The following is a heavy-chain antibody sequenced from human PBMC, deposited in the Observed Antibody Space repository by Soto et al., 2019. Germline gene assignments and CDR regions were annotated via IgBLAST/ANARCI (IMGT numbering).Heavy chain of an antibody. CDR2: IYYSGST. D-gene: IGHD3-22*01. V-gene: IGHV4-59*08. J-gene: IGHJ4*02. Sequence: SETLSLTCTVSGGSISSYYWSWIRQPPGKGLEWIGYIYYSGSTNYNPSLKSRVTMSVDTSKNQFSLKLSSVTAADTAVYYCASTYYNASSGPFDYWGQGTLVTVSS. CDR1: GGSISSYY. CDR3: ASTYYNASSGPFDY.